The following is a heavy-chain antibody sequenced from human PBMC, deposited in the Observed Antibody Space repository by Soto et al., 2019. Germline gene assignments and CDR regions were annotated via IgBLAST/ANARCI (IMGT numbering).Heavy chain of an antibody. Sequence: QITLKESGPTLVEPTQTLTLTCTFSGFSLSTSGVGVGWIRQPPGQALEWLAFVNWKNDKRYSPSLNSRLTITKDTSKIQLVLTMTNMDSVVTGTYYCAHRSPTVVTPFDNWCQGILVSVSS. CDR2: VNWKNDK. V-gene: IGHV2-5*01. D-gene: IGHD4-17*01. CDR1: GFSLSTSGVG. J-gene: IGHJ4*02. CDR3: AHRSPTVVTPFDN.